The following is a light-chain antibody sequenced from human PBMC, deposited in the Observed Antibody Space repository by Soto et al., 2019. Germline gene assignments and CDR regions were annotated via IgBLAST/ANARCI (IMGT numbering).Light chain of an antibody. J-gene: IGKJ1*01. V-gene: IGKV3-20*01. Sequence: EIVLTQSPDTLSLSPGERATLSCRASQRVANNYLVWYQQKPGQAPRLLIYDASFRATGVPDSFSGSGSGTDFTPTISRLEPEDFAVSYCQQCAYSTRTFGQGTKVDVK. CDR1: QRVANNY. CDR2: DAS. CDR3: QQCAYSTRT.